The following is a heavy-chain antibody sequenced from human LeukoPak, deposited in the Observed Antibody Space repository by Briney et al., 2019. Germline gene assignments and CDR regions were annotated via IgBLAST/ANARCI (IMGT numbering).Heavy chain of an antibody. CDR1: GFTFSNYA. Sequence: GGSLRLSCAASGFTFSNYAMNWVRQAPGKGLEWVSDITGSGAETYYGDSMKGRVTTSRDNSKNTVYLHMTSLRAEDTAVYFCARDQHSTSLSYMDVWGDGTTVTVSS. CDR3: ARDQHSTSLSYMDV. CDR2: ITGSGAET. J-gene: IGHJ6*03. V-gene: IGHV3-23*01. D-gene: IGHD6-6*01.